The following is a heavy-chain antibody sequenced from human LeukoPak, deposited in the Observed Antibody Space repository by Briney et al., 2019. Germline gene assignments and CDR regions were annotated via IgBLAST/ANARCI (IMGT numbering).Heavy chain of an antibody. D-gene: IGHD6-6*01. CDR3: ARDQWQLVLGD. V-gene: IGHV1-69*13. CDR2: IVPIFGTA. J-gene: IGHJ4*02. CDR1: GGTFSSYA. Sequence: GASVKVSCKASGGTFSSYAISWVRRAPGQGLEWMGGIVPIFGTANYAQKFQGRVTITADESTSTAYMELSSLRSEDTAVYYCARDQWQLVLGDWGQGTLVTVSS.